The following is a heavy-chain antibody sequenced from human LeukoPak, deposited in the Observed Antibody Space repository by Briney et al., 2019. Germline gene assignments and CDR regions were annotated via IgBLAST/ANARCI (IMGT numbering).Heavy chain of an antibody. D-gene: IGHD2-15*01. J-gene: IGHJ6*03. CDR3: ARDKGGITLDYYYYYMDV. V-gene: IGHV1-2*02. Sequence: ASVKVSCKASEYTFTSYYMHWVRQAPGQGLEWVGWINPNSGGTSYAQKFQGRVTMTRDTSISTAYMELSRLRADDTAVYYCARDKGGITLDYYYYYMDVWGKGTTVTVSS. CDR1: EYTFTSYY. CDR2: INPNSGGT.